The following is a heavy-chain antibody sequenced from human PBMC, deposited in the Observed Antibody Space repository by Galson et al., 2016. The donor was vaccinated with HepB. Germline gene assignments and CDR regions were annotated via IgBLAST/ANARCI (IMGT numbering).Heavy chain of an antibody. Sequence: SLRLSCAASGFRFSSYAMSWVRQAPGTGLEWVSAISGTSGVTYYADSVRGRFTISRDNSKNTLYLQMNSLRAEDTAIYYCAPEDPDIVLVVAANGMGVWGLGTTVTVSS. V-gene: IGHV3-23*01. D-gene: IGHD2-15*01. CDR2: ISGTSGVT. CDR1: GFRFSSYA. J-gene: IGHJ6*02. CDR3: APEDPDIVLVVAANGMGV.